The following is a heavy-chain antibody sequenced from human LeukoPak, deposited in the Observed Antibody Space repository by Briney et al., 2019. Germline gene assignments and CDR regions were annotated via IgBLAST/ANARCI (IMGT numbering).Heavy chain of an antibody. Sequence: GGSLRLSCAASGFTFSSSGMPWVRQAPGKGLEWVAFISYDGSNRYYADSVKGRCTISRDNSKNTLYLQMNSLRAEDTAVYYCAKETRGSYSDYWGQGTLVTVSS. V-gene: IGHV3-30*02. D-gene: IGHD5-12*01. CDR1: GFTFSSSG. CDR3: AKETRGSYSDY. CDR2: ISYDGSNR. J-gene: IGHJ4*02.